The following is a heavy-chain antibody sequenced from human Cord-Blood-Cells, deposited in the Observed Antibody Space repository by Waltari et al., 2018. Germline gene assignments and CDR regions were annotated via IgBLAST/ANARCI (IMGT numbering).Heavy chain of an antibody. D-gene: IGHD3-10*01. V-gene: IGHV4-39*07. CDR3: ARRRVGRALDY. CDR2: IYYSGST. Sequence: QLQLQASRPGLVKPSETLSLTRTLSGASLTITIHSWGWIRQPPGKGLEWIGSIYYSGSTYYNPSLKSRVTISVDTSKNQFSLKLSSVTAADTAVYYCARRRVGRALDYWGQGTLVTVSS. CDR1: GASLTITIHS. J-gene: IGHJ4*02.